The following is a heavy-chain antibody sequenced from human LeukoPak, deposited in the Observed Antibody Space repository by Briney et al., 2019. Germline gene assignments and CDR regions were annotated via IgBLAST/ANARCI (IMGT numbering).Heavy chain of an antibody. J-gene: IGHJ4*02. V-gene: IGHV4-59*01. Sequence: SETLSLTCTVSGGSISSYYWSWIRQPPGKGLEWIGYIYYSGSTNYNPSLKSRVTISVDTSKNQFSLKLSSVTAADTAVYYCARDGGWYGDYWYFDYWGQGTLVTVSS. CDR2: IYYSGST. CDR1: GGSISSYY. CDR3: ARDGGWYGDYWYFDY. D-gene: IGHD4-17*01.